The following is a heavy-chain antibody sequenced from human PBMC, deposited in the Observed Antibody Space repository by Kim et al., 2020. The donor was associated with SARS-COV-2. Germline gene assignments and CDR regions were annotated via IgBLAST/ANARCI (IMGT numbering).Heavy chain of an antibody. D-gene: IGHD3-10*01. J-gene: IGHJ3*02. CDR3: ARDRVKSGNHDAFDI. Sequence: VSVKSRITTNPDTSKTQFSLQLNSVTPEDTAVYYCARDRVKSGNHDAFDIWGQGTMVTVSS. V-gene: IGHV6-1*01.